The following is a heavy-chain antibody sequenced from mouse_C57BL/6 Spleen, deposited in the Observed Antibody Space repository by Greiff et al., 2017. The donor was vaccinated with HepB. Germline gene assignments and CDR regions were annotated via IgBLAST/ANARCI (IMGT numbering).Heavy chain of an antibody. J-gene: IGHJ2*01. V-gene: IGHV1-82*01. D-gene: IGHD3-3*01. CDR1: GYAFSSSW. Sequence: QVQLQQSGPELVKPGASVKISCKASGYAFSSSWMNWVKQRPGKGLEWIGRIYPGDGDTNYNGKFKGKATLTADKSSSTAYMQLSSLTPEDSSVYFCARPGTGYWGQGTTLTVSS. CDR2: IYPGDGDT. CDR3: ARPGTGY.